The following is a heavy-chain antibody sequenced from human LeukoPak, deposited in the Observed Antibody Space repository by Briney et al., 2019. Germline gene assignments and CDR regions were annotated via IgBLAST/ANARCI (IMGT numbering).Heavy chain of an antibody. D-gene: IGHD3-22*01. V-gene: IGHV4-59*01. J-gene: IGHJ6*03. CDR3: ARDFYYDSSGYPYYYMDV. Sequence: SETLSLTCIVSGGSISSYYWSWIRQPPGKGLEWIGYIYYSGSTNYNPSLKSRVTISVDTSKNQFSLKLSSVTAADTAVYYCARDFYYDSSGYPYYYMDVWGKGTTVTVSS. CDR1: GGSISSYY. CDR2: IYYSGST.